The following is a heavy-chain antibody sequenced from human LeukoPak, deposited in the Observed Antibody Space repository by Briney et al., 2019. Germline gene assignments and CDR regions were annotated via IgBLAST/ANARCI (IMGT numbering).Heavy chain of an antibody. V-gene: IGHV3-20*04. J-gene: IGHJ4*02. CDR3: ARAYDFWSGYRPDY. Sequence: GGSLRLSCAASGFTFDDYGMSWVRHAPGKGREWVSGINWNGGSTGYADSVKGRFTISRDNAKNSLYLQMNSLRAEDTALYYCARAYDFWSGYRPDYWGQGTLVTVSS. CDR1: GFTFDDYG. CDR2: INWNGGST. D-gene: IGHD3-3*01.